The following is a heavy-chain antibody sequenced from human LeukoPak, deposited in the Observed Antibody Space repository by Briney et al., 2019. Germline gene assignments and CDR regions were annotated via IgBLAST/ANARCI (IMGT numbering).Heavy chain of an antibody. Sequence: PSETLSLTCAVYGGSFSGYYWSWIRQPPGKGLEWIGDIDQSGRTNYNPSLKSRVSISVDTSTSQFSLRLTSVTAADTAMYYCARSDGGWYFDYWGQGTLVPVSS. CDR3: ARSDGGWYFDY. CDR2: IDQSGRT. J-gene: IGHJ4*02. D-gene: IGHD6-19*01. V-gene: IGHV4-34*01. CDR1: GGSFSGYY.